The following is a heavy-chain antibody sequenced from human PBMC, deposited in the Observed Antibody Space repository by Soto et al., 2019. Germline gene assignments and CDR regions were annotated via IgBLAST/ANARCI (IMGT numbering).Heavy chain of an antibody. CDR1: GYTLTELS. Sequence: AASVKVSCKVSGYTLTELSMHWVRQAPGKGLEWMGGFDPEDGETIYAQKFQGRVTMTEDTSTDTAYMELSSLRSEDTAVYYCATTPYSSSWYWFDPWGQGTLVTVS. CDR2: FDPEDGET. J-gene: IGHJ5*02. D-gene: IGHD6-13*01. CDR3: ATTPYSSSWYWFDP. V-gene: IGHV1-24*01.